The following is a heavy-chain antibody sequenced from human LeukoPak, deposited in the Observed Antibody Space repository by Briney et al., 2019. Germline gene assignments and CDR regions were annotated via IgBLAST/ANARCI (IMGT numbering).Heavy chain of an antibody. J-gene: IGHJ4*02. CDR3: ATSLGIWSGFNY. CDR2: IYHSGST. V-gene: IGHV4-39*07. CDR1: GGSINRTSYS. D-gene: IGHD3-3*01. Sequence: PSETLSLTCTVSGGSINRTSYSWGWLRQPPGTGLEWIGSIYHSGSTYYNPSLKSRVTISVDTSKNQFSLKLSSVTAADTAVYYCATSLGIWSGFNYWGQGTLVTVSS.